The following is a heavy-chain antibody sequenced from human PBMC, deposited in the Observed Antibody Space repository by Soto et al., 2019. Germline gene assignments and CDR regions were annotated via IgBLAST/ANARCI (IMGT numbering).Heavy chain of an antibody. D-gene: IGHD3-10*01. CDR3: AKNSGWFNT. CDR1: GFTFSNYW. CDR2: INNDGSRT. V-gene: IGHV3-74*01. J-gene: IGHJ5*02. Sequence: LRLSCAASGFTFSNYWMHWVRQVPGEGLVWVSSINNDGSRTWYADSVRGRFTISRDNSMNTVYLQMNSLRADDTALYYCAKNSGWFNTWGQGALVTVSS.